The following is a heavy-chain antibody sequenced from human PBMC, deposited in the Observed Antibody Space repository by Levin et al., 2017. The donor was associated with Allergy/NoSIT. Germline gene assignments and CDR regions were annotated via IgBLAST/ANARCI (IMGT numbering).Heavy chain of an antibody. V-gene: IGHV3-30*18. CDR2: ISYDGSNK. D-gene: IGHD4-17*01. J-gene: IGHJ6*02. Sequence: GGSLRLSCAASGFTFSSYGMHWVRQAPGKGLEWVAVISYDGSNKYYADSVKGRFTISRDNSKNTLYLQMNSLRAEDTAVYYCAKDMLVSTVTTQGYYGMDVWGQGTTVTVSS. CDR3: AKDMLVSTVTTQGYYGMDV. CDR1: GFTFSSYG.